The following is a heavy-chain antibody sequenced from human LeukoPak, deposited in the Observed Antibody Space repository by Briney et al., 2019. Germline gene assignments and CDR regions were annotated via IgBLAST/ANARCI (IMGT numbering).Heavy chain of an antibody. D-gene: IGHD3-22*01. CDR2: ISYDGSNK. CDR3: AKDRITMIVGPLDY. J-gene: IGHJ4*02. CDR1: GFTFSSYG. Sequence: PGGSLRLSCAASGFTFSSYGMHWVRQAPGKGLEWVAVISYDGSNKYYADSVKGRFTISRDNSKNTLYLQMNSLRAEDTAVYYCAKDRITMIVGPLDYWGRGTLVTVSS. V-gene: IGHV3-30*18.